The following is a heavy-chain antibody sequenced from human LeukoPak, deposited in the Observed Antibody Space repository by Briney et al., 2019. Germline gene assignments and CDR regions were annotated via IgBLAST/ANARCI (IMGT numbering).Heavy chain of an antibody. CDR1: GYTFIGYF. CDR3: ARDEVGVTAAFDY. J-gene: IGHJ4*02. CDR2: INPSSGGT. Sequence: GASVKVSCKASGYTFIGYFMHWVRQAPGQGLEWMGWINPSSGGTNYAQKFQGRVTMTRDTSISTAYMELSRLRSDDTAVYYCARDEVGVTAAFDYWGQGTLVTVSS. D-gene: IGHD2-21*02. V-gene: IGHV1-2*02.